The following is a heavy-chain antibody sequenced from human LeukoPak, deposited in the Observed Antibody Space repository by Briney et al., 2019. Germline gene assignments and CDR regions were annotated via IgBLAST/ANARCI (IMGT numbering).Heavy chain of an antibody. Sequence: GGSLRLSCAASGFTFDDYAMHWGRQAPGKGLEWVSGISWNSGSIGYADSVKGRFTISRDNAKNSLYLQMNSLRAEDTALYYCAKDIGPRYGGNSGGVDYWGQGTLVTVSS. CDR2: ISWNSGSI. V-gene: IGHV3-9*01. CDR1: GFTFDDYA. CDR3: AKDIGPRYGGNSGGVDY. D-gene: IGHD4-23*01. J-gene: IGHJ4*02.